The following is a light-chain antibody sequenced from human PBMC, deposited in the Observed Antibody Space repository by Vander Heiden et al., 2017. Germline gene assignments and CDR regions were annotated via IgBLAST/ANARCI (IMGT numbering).Light chain of an antibody. CDR1: QSVLYSSNNKNY. CDR3: QQYYSIPWT. V-gene: IGKV4-1*01. Sequence: DIVMTQSPDSLAVSLGARATINCKSSQSVLYSSNNKNYLAWYQQKPGQPPKLLIYWASTRESGVPDRFSGSGSGTDFTLTISSLQAEDVAAYYCQQYYSIPWTFGQGTKVEIK. J-gene: IGKJ1*01. CDR2: WAS.